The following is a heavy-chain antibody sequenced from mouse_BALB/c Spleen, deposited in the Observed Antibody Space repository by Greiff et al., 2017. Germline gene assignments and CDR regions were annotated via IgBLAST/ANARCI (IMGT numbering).Heavy chain of an antibody. CDR3: ARDRAYGYDEVFAY. CDR1: GFTFSSYG. V-gene: IGHV5-6-3*01. D-gene: IGHD2-2*01. J-gene: IGHJ3*01. Sequence: EVQRVESGGGLVQPGGSLKLSCAASGFTFSSYGMSWVRQTPDKRLELVATINSNGGRTYYPDSVKGRFTISRDNAKNTLYLQMSSLKSEDTAMYYCARDRAYGYDEVFAYWGQGTLVTVSA. CDR2: INSNGGRT.